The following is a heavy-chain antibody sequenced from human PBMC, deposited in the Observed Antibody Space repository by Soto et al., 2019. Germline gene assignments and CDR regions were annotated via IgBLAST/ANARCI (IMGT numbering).Heavy chain of an antibody. CDR3: AREPYYGSGSGEFDY. Sequence: ASVKVSCKASGYTFTSYGISWVRQAPGQGLEWMGWISAYNGNTNYAQKLQGRVTMTTDTSTSTAYMELRSLRSDDTAVYYCAREPYYGSGSGEFDYWGQGTLVTVSS. CDR1: GYTFTSYG. V-gene: IGHV1-18*01. D-gene: IGHD3-10*01. J-gene: IGHJ4*02. CDR2: ISAYNGNT.